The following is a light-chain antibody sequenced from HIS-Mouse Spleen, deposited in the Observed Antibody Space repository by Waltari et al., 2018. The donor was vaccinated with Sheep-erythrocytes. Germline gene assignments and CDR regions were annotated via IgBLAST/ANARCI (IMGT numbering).Light chain of an antibody. CDR3: CSYAGSYSVV. V-gene: IGLV2-11*01. J-gene: IGLJ2*01. CDR2: DVS. Sequence: QSALTQPRSVSGSPGQSVTIPCPGTSSYVGGYNYVSWYQQHPGKAPKLMIYDVSKRPSGVPDRFSGSKSGNTASLTISGLQAEDEADYYCCSYAGSYSVVFGGGTKLTVL. CDR1: SSYVGGYNY.